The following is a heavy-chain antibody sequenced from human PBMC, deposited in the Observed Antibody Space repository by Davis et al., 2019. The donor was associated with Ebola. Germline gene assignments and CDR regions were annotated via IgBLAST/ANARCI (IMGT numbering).Heavy chain of an antibody. Sequence: HTGGSLRLSCAASGFTFSSHWMHWVRQVPGKGLVWVSRINGDGSRTTYADSVKGRFTISRDNAKNTLNLQMNSLRAEDTAVYYCAKDTIEGATTIDYWGQGTLVTVSS. CDR1: GFTFSSHW. CDR3: AKDTIEGATTIDY. V-gene: IGHV3-74*01. J-gene: IGHJ4*02. CDR2: INGDGSRT. D-gene: IGHD1-26*01.